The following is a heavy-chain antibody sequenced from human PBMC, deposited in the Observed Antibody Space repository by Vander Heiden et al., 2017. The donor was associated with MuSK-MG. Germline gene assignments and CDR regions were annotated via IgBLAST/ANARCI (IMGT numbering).Heavy chain of an antibody. CDR2: IYYGGGT. D-gene: IGHD1-26*01. CDR3: AGVRVPVYRMDS. Sequence: QLQLQESGPGLVKPSETLSLTCAVSGGSVTSVSYYWAWIRQPPGKGLEWLATIYYGGGTYYNPSLEGRVAISIDTPKNHLSLRLTSMTAADTALYFCAGVRVPVYRMDSWGQGTLVTVSS. V-gene: IGHV4-39*07. CDR1: GGSVTSVSYY. J-gene: IGHJ4*02.